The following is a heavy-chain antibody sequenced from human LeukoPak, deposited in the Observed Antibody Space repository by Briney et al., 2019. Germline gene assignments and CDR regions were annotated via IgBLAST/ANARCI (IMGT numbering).Heavy chain of an antibody. J-gene: IGHJ4*02. CDR2: MYNRGST. D-gene: IGHD6-19*01. Sequence: PSETLSLTCTVSGDSISNDYWSWMRQSPGKELEWIGYMYNRGSTIYNPSLKSRVTISTDTSKNQFSLRLTSVTAADTAVYYCAGAEKAVTGTLDYWGQGTLITVSS. CDR1: GDSISNDY. CDR3: AGAEKAVTGTLDY. V-gene: IGHV4-59*01.